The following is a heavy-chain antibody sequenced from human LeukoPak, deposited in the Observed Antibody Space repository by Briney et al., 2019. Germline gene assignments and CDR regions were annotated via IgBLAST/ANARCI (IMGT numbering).Heavy chain of an antibody. CDR1: GYTFSSYG. J-gene: IGHJ6*04. V-gene: IGHV3-33*01. D-gene: IGHD6-19*01. CDR3: AREAYIAVAGTDYYYYGMDV. Sequence: GGSVRLPCAASGYTFSSYGMHGARQARGKGRVGVADIWYGGSNKLYADSVKGRFTISRDNPKNTLYLKMNSLRAEDTAVYYCAREAYIAVAGTDYYYYGMDVWGKGTTVTVSS. CDR2: IWYGGSNK.